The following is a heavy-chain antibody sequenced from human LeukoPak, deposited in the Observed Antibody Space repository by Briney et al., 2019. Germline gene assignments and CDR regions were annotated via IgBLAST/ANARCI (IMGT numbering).Heavy chain of an antibody. J-gene: IGHJ4*02. D-gene: IGHD1/OR15-1a*01. CDR1: GFTFSSYA. CDR2: ISPDGNNE. CDR3: AKVNNYDDY. V-gene: IGHV3-30*04. Sequence: GRSLRLSCAASGFTFSSYAMHWVRQAPGKGLEWVAAISPDGNNEYYTDSVKGRFTVSRDNSKNMIYLQMNSLRGEDSAVYYCAKVNNYDDYWGQGTLVTVSS.